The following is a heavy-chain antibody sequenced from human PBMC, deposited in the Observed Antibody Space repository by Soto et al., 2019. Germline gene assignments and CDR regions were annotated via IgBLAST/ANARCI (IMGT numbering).Heavy chain of an antibody. Sequence: ASVKVSCQASGYTFTSYGINWVRQATGQGLEGMGWMNPNSGNTGYAQKFQGRVTMTRNTSISTAYMELSSLRSEDTAVYYCARGRRLVVVPAAMRGMDVWGQGTTVTVSS. D-gene: IGHD2-2*01. CDR1: GYTFTSYG. CDR2: MNPNSGNT. CDR3: ARGRRLVVVPAAMRGMDV. V-gene: IGHV1-8*02. J-gene: IGHJ6*02.